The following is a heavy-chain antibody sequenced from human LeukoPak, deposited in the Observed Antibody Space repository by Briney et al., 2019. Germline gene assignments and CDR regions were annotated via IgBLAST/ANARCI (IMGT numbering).Heavy chain of an antibody. J-gene: IGHJ3*02. D-gene: IGHD2-2*01. V-gene: IGHV3-53*01. CDR2: IYAGGST. Sequence: PGGSLRLPCAASGFSVSSNYMSWVRQPPGEGLEWVSVIYAGGSTYYADSVKGRFTISRDNSKNTLCLHMNSLRAEDTAVYYCARQYCSSTSCNAAFDMWGQGTMVTVSS. CDR1: GFSVSSNY. CDR3: ARQYCSSTSCNAAFDM.